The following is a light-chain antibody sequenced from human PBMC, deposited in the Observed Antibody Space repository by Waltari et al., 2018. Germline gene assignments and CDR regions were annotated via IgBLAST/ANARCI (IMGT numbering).Light chain of an antibody. CDR3: AAWDDSLNGVV. CDR1: SSNIGSNT. V-gene: IGLV1-44*01. CDR2: SNN. J-gene: IGLJ2*01. Sequence: QSVLTQQPSASGTPGQRVTISCSGRSSNIGSNTLKWYQQPPGTAPKLLIYSNNQRPSGVPARFSGSKSGTSASLAISGLQSEDEADYYCAAWDDSLNGVVFGGGTKLTVL.